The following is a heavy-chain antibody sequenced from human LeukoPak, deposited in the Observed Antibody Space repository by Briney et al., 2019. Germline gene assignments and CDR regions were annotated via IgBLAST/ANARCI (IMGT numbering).Heavy chain of an antibody. CDR3: ARASFSDAFDI. CDR1: GFTFDDYA. Sequence: GGSLRLSCAASGFTFDDYAMHWVRQAPGKGLEWVSGISWNSGSIGYADSVKGRFTISRDNAKNTLYLQMNSLRAEDTAVYYCARASFSDAFDIWGQGTMVTVSS. J-gene: IGHJ3*02. V-gene: IGHV3-9*01. CDR2: ISWNSGSI.